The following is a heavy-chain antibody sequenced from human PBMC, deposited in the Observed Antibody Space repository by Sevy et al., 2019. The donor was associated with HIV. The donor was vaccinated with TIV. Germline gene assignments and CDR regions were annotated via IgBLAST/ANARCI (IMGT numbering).Heavy chain of an antibody. Sequence: GGSMRLSCAASGFTVNSNYMTWVRQAPGKGLEGVSVIHSDDTTYHADSVKDRLPISRDNFKNTLYLHMSSLRAEDTAVYYCARGKSGYGYALNYWGQGTLVTVSS. CDR2: IHSDDTT. V-gene: IGHV3-66*01. CDR3: ARGKSGYGYALNY. J-gene: IGHJ4*02. CDR1: GFTVNSNY. D-gene: IGHD5-18*01.